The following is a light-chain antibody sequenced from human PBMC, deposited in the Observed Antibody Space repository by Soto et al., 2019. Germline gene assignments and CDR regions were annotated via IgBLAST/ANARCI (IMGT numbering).Light chain of an antibody. CDR1: QGISTY. V-gene: IGKV1-27*01. CDR2: AAS. CDR3: EEYYSVTYT. J-gene: IGKJ2*01. Sequence: DIQMTQSPSSLSASVGDRVTITCLASQGISTYLAWYQKKPGKIPNLLIYAASTLQSGVPSRFSGSGSATAFTLTISSLQLDDLATDDYEEYYSVTYTIGQGTKLEIK.